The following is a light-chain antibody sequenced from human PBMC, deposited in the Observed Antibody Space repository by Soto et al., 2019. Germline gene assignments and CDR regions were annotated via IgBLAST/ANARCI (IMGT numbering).Light chain of an antibody. Sequence: EIVLTQSPGTLSLSPGERATLSCRASQSVSNNYLAWYQQKPGQAPRLLIYGASSRATGIPDRFSGSGSGTDFTLTISRLEPEDFAVYYCQQYGGSTRTFGPGTKVDLK. CDR1: QSVSNNY. CDR3: QQYGGSTRT. V-gene: IGKV3-20*01. J-gene: IGKJ3*01. CDR2: GAS.